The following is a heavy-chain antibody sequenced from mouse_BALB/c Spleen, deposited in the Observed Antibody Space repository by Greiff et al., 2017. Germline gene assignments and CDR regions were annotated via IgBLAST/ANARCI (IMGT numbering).Heavy chain of an antibody. CDR2: ISSGGGNT. Sequence: EVQLVESGGGLVKPGGSLKLSCAASGFTFSSYTMSWVRQTPEKRLEWVATISSGGGNTYYPDSVKGRFTISRDNAKNNLYLQMSSLRSEDTALYYCARLLGHFDYWGQGTTLTVSS. CDR1: GFTFSSYT. CDR3: ARLLGHFDY. D-gene: IGHD4-1*01. J-gene: IGHJ2*01. V-gene: IGHV5-9*03.